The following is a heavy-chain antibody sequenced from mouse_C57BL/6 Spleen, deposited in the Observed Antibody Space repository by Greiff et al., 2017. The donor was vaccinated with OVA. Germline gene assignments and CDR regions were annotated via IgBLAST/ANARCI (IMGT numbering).Heavy chain of an antibody. CDR2: ISSGSSTI. CDR1: GFTFSDYG. J-gene: IGHJ2*01. CDR3: ARPGSSRLDY. V-gene: IGHV5-17*01. Sequence: EVQGVESGGGLVKPGGSLKLSCAASGFTFSDYGMHWVRQAPEKGLEWVAYISSGSSTIYYADTVKGRFTISRDNAKNTLFLRMTSLRSEDTAMYYCARPGSSRLDYWGQGTTLTVSS. D-gene: IGHD1-1*01.